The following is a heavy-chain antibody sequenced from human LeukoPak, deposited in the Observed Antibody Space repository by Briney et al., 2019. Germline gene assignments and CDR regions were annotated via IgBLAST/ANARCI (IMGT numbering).Heavy chain of an antibody. V-gene: IGHV4-59*01. CDR3: ARGLMMAVAGRGEFHY. D-gene: IGHD6-13*01. Sequence: SETLSLTCTVSDGSISGYYWSWIRQPPGKGLEWIGYFSYSGSTNYNPSLKSRVTISVDTSKNQLSLKLSSLTAADTAVYYCARGLMMAVAGRGEFHYWGQGTLVTVSS. CDR2: FSYSGST. CDR1: DGSISGYY. J-gene: IGHJ4*02.